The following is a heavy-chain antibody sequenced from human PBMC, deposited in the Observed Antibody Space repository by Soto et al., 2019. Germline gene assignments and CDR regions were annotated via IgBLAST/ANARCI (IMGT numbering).Heavy chain of an antibody. D-gene: IGHD3-16*01. V-gene: IGHV3-23*01. CDR1: GFTFSNYD. CDR2: VTANGANT. CDR3: SKDAGGVGGS. J-gene: IGHJ5*02. Sequence: EVQLLESGGGLVQPGGSLRLSCATSGFTFSNYDMSWLRQAPGEGLEWVSAVTANGANTYYAHSVKGRFTVSRDNSKNTLFLQLDSRRAEDTAIYYFSKDAGGVGGSWGQGTLVTVSS.